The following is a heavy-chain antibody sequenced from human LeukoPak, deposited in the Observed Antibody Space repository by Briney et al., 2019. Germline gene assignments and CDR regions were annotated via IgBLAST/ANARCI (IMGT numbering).Heavy chain of an antibody. J-gene: IGHJ4*02. V-gene: IGHV3-23*01. CDR3: ARGRPHYYDSSGYYYFDY. CDR1: GFTFSSYA. D-gene: IGHD3-22*01. Sequence: GGSLRLSCAASGFTFSSYAMSWVRQAPGKGLEWVSAISGSGGSTYYADSVKGRFTISRDNSKNTLYLQMNSLRAEDTAVYYCARGRPHYYDSSGYYYFDYWGQGTLVTVSS. CDR2: ISGSGGST.